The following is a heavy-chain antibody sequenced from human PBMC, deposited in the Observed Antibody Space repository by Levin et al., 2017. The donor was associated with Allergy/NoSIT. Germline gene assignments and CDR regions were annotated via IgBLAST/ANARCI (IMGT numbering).Heavy chain of an antibody. J-gene: IGHJ6*03. CDR1: GGSVSSGSYY. Sequence: ASETLSLTCTVSGGSVSSGSYYWSWIRQPPGKGLEWIGYIYYSGSTNYNPSLKSRVTISVDTSKNQFSLKLSSVTAADTAVYYCARDTRWIGGHYYYYMDVWGKGTTVTVSS. V-gene: IGHV4-61*01. D-gene: IGHD4-23*01. CDR2: IYYSGST. CDR3: ARDTRWIGGHYYYYMDV.